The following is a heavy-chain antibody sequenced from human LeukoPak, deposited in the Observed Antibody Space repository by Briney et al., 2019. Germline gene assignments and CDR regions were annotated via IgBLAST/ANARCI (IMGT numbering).Heavy chain of an antibody. J-gene: IGHJ4*02. Sequence: SETLSLTCAVYGGCFSGYYWSWIRQPPGKGLEWIGEINHSGSTNYNPSLKSRVTISVDTSKNKFSLKLSSVTAADTAVYYCARGSRRYDIFTRFDYWGQGTLVTVSS. D-gene: IGHD3-9*01. CDR2: INHSGST. V-gene: IGHV4-34*01. CDR3: ARGSRRYDIFTRFDY. CDR1: GGCFSGYY.